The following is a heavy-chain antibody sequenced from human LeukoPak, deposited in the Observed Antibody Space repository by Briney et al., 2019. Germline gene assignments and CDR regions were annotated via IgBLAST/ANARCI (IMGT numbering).Heavy chain of an antibody. J-gene: IGHJ4*02. CDR3: ARANFYGDSFDY. CDR1: GFIFSTYE. V-gene: IGHV3-48*03. CDR2: ISSSGSTI. D-gene: IGHD4-17*01. Sequence: GGSLRLSCVVSGFIFSTYEMNWVRQAPGKGLEWVSYISSSGSTIYYADSVKGRFTISRDNAKNSLYLQMNSLRAEDTAVYYCARANFYGDSFDYWGQGTLVTVSS.